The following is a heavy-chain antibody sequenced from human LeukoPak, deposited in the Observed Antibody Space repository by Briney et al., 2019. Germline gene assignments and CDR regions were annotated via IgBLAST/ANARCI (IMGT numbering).Heavy chain of an antibody. CDR2: ISSSSSYI. V-gene: IGHV3-21*01. J-gene: IGHJ4*02. CDR3: ARDQSSDFWSGYYYFDY. CDR1: GFTFSSYS. Sequence: PGGSLRLSCAASGFTFSSYSMNWVRQAPGKGLEWVSSISSSSSYIYYADSVKGRFTISRDNAKNSLYLQMNSLRAEDTAVYYCARDQSSDFWSGYYYFDYWGQGTLVTVSS. D-gene: IGHD3-3*01.